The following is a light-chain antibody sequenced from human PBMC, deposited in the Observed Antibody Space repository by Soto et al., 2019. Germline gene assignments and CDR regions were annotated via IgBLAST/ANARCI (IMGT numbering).Light chain of an antibody. Sequence: ELVLTQSPATLSLSPGERATLSCRASQSVSSYLAWYQQKPGQAPRLLIYDASNRATGIPARFSGSGSGTDFTLTISSLEPEDFAVYYCQQRRNWPPTFGQGTKVDIK. J-gene: IGKJ1*01. CDR3: QQRRNWPPT. V-gene: IGKV3-11*01. CDR1: QSVSSY. CDR2: DAS.